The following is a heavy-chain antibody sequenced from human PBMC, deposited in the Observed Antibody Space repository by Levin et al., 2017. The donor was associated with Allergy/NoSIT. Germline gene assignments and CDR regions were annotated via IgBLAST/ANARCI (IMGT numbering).Heavy chain of an antibody. V-gene: IGHV3-49*03. CDR3: TRASHSGYAGFSGAFDI. J-gene: IGHJ3*02. CDR1: GFTFGDYA. CDR2: IRSKAYGGTT. D-gene: IGHD5-12*01. Sequence: PGGSLRLSCTASGFTFGDYAMSWFRQAPGKGLEWVGFIRSKAYGGTTEYAASVKGRFTISRDDSKSIAYLQMNSLKTEDTAVYYCTRASHSGYAGFSGAFDIWGQGTMVTVSS.